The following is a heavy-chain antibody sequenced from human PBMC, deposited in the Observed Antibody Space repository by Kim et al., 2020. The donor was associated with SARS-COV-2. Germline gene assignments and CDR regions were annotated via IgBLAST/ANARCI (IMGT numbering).Heavy chain of an antibody. CDR3: ARWNFDNSAYSYATTVRGGIVY. V-gene: IGHV3-30*04. CDR1: GFSFSAWT. J-gene: IGHJ4*02. D-gene: IGHD3-22*01. Sequence: GGSLRLSCAASGFSFSAWTMHWVRHAPGKGLEWVAVVSHDGNTKFYADSVKGRFTISRDNSEKILFLQMNSLRPEDTAVYYCARWNFDNSAYSYATTVRGGIVYWGQGTLVTVSS. CDR2: VSHDGNTK.